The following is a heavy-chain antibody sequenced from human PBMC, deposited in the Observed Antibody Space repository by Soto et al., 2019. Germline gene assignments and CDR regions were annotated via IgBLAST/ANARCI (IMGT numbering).Heavy chain of an antibody. J-gene: IGHJ4*02. Sequence: SVKVSCKASGGSFTYTLSWVRQAPGQGLEWMGGIIPIFGTTNYAQKFQGRITMTADASTRTAYMDLSRLRSDDTAVYYCARDDYGGNSGVFLDYWGQGTMVTVSS. CDR2: IIPIFGTT. D-gene: IGHD4-17*01. CDR1: GGSFTYT. V-gene: IGHV1-69*13. CDR3: ARDDYGGNSGVFLDY.